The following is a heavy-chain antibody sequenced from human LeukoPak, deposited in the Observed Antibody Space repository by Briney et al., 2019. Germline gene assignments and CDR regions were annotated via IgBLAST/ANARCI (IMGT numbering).Heavy chain of an antibody. J-gene: IGHJ4*02. Sequence: GGSLRLSCAASGFTFSSYSMNWVRQAPGKGLEWVSSISSSSSYIYYADSVKGRFTISRDNTKNSLYLQMNSLRAEDTAVYYCARDRRSLGSIAAPLDYWGQGTLVTVSS. D-gene: IGHD6-6*01. CDR3: ARDRRSLGSIAAPLDY. CDR1: GFTFSSYS. CDR2: ISSSSSYI. V-gene: IGHV3-21*01.